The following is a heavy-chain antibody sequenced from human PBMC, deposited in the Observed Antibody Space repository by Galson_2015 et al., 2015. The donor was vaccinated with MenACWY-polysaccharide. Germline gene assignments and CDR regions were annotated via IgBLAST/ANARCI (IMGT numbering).Heavy chain of an antibody. D-gene: IGHD2-15*01. V-gene: IGHV4-30-4*01. J-gene: IGHJ4*02. CDR2: IYCSGST. CDR3: VRVGYCTGGSCYGLDY. CDR1: GGPISSGNYY. Sequence: TLSLTCAVSGGPISSGNYYWSWIRQPPGKGLEWIGYIYCSGSTCSNPSLKSRVSISVDTSKNQFSLKLTSVAAADTAVYYCVRVGYCTGGSCYGLDYWGQGTLVTVSS.